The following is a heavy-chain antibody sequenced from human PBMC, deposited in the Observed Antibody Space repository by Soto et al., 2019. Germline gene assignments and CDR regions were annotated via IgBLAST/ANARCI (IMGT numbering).Heavy chain of an antibody. D-gene: IGHD3-10*01. J-gene: IGHJ4*02. CDR3: APHPGGGGY. Sequence: EVQLVESGGGLIQPGGSLRLSCAVSGFTVSNNYMSWVRQAPGKGLEGVSVIYSGGYTAYGDSVKGRFTISRDNSKNHQYLQIKTLGAAAPAVFYGAPHPGGGGYWGQGTLVTVSS. CDR1: GFTVSNNY. V-gene: IGHV3-53*01. CDR2: IYSGGYT.